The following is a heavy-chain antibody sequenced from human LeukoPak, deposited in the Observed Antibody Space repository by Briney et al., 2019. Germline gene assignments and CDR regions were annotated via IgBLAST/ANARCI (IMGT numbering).Heavy chain of an antibody. CDR3: ARDGAIGAAGTGDWFDP. D-gene: IGHD6-13*01. V-gene: IGHV3-21*04. CDR1: GFTFSRHS. Sequence: GGSLRLSCATSGFTFSRHSINWVRQAPGKGLEWVSSISSSSSYIYYADSVKGRFTISRDNAKNSLYLQMNSLRAEDTALYHCARDGAIGAAGTGDWFDPWGQGTLVTVSS. CDR2: ISSSSSYI. J-gene: IGHJ5*02.